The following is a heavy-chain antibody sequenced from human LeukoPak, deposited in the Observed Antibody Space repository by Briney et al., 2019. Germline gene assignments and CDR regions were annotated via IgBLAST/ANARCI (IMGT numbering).Heavy chain of an antibody. V-gene: IGHV3-33*06. CDR1: GFTFSSYG. CDR3: AKRGESSSWYFDY. J-gene: IGHJ4*02. D-gene: IGHD6-13*01. CDR2: IWYDGSNK. Sequence: GRSLRLSCAASGFTFSSYGMHWVRQAPGKGLEWVAVIWYDGSNKYYADSVKGRCTVSRDNSKNTLYLQMNSLRAEDTAVYYCAKRGESSSWYFDYWGQGTLVTVSS.